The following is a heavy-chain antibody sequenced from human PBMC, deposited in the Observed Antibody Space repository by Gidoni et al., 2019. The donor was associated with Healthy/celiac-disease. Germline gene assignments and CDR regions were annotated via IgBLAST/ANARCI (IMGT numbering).Heavy chain of an antibody. J-gene: IGHJ5*02. CDR1: GYTCTGYY. CDR3: ARGTIFGVVGWFDP. Sequence: QVQLVPSGAEVKKPGASVKVSCKASGYTCTGYYMHWVRQAPGQGLEWMVWINPNSGGTNYAQKFQGRVTMTRDTSISTAYMELSRLRSDDTAVYYCARGTIFGVVGWFDPWGQGTLVTVSS. V-gene: IGHV1-2*02. CDR2: INPNSGGT. D-gene: IGHD3-3*01.